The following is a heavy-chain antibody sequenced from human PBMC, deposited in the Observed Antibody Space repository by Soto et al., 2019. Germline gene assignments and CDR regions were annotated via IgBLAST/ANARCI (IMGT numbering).Heavy chain of an antibody. D-gene: IGHD1-1*01. CDR3: ARGRYADY. CDR1: GYTFTSYG. J-gene: IGHJ4*02. V-gene: IGHV1-18*01. Sequence: QVHLVQSGAEVKKPGASVKVSCKASGYTFTSYGITWVRQAPGQGLEWRGWISAHNGNTDYAQKLQGRVIVTRATSPSTAYMELSSLRSDDTTVYYCARGRYADYWGQGALVTVSP. CDR2: ISAHNGNT.